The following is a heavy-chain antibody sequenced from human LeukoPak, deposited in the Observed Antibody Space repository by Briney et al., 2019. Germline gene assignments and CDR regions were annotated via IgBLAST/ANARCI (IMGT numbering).Heavy chain of an antibody. J-gene: IGHJ5*02. CDR1: GYSISSGYY. Sequence: SSETLSLTCTVSGYSISSGYYWGWIRQPPGKGLEWIGSIYHSGSTYYNPSLKSRVTISVDTSKNQFSLKLSSVTAADTAVYYCARGVWDYDGLSWGQGTLVTVSS. CDR3: ARGVWDYDGLS. CDR2: IYHSGST. V-gene: IGHV4-38-2*02. D-gene: IGHD3-22*01.